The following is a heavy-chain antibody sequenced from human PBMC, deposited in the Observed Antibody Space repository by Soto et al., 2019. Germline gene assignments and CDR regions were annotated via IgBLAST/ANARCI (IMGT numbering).Heavy chain of an antibody. J-gene: IGHJ5*02. CDR2: MNPNSGNT. CDR3: ARGIVATIFRDNWFDP. V-gene: IGHV1-8*01. D-gene: IGHD5-12*01. Sequence: QVQLVQSGAEVKKPGASVKVSCKASGYTFTSYDINWVRQATGQGLEWMGWMNPNSGNTGYAQKFQGRVTMTMNTSISTAYMELSSLRSEDTAVYYCARGIVATIFRDNWFDPWGQGTLVTVSS. CDR1: GYTFTSYD.